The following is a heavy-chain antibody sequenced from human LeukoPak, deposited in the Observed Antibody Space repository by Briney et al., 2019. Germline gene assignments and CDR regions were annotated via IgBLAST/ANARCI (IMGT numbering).Heavy chain of an antibody. CDR3: ARGLRGDKSYFRH. CDR2: ISSSSSTI. CDR1: GLTFSSYS. V-gene: IGHV3-48*01. Sequence: GGSLRLSCAASGLTFSSYSMNWVRQAPGKGLEWVSYISSSSSTIYYADSVKGRFTISRDNAKNSLYLQMDSLRAEDTAVYYCARGLRGDKSYFRHWGQGTLVTVSS. D-gene: IGHD4-17*01. J-gene: IGHJ1*01.